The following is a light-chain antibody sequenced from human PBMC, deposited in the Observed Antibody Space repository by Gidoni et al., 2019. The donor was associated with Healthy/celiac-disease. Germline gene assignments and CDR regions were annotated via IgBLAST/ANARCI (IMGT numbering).Light chain of an antibody. CDR1: SSDVGSSNL. V-gene: IGLV2-23*02. CDR2: EVS. CDR3: CSSAGSSPHVV. Sequence: QSALTQPASVSGSPGQSNTISCTGTSSDVGSSNLVSWYQQHPGKAPKLMIYEVSKRPSGVSPRFSGSKSGHTASLTLSGLQAEDEADYYCCSSAGSSPHVVFGGGTSLTVL. J-gene: IGLJ2*01.